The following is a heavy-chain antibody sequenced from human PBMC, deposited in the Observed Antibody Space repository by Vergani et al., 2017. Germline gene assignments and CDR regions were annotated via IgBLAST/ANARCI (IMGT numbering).Heavy chain of an antibody. CDR2: ISWNSGSI. CDR3: AKDLCSGGSCYSLRYYGMDV. Sequence: EVQLVESGGGLVQPGRSLRLSCAASGFTFDDYAMHWVRQAPGKGLEWVSGISWNSGSIGYADSVKGRFTISRDNAKNSLYLQMNSLRAEDTAVYYCAKDLCSGGSCYSLRYYGMDVWGQGTTVTVSS. CDR1: GFTFDDYA. V-gene: IGHV3-9*01. D-gene: IGHD2-15*01. J-gene: IGHJ6*02.